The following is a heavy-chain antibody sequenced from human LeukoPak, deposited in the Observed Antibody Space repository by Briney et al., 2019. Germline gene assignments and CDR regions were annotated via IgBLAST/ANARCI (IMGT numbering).Heavy chain of an antibody. V-gene: IGHV1-24*01. D-gene: IGHD3-10*01. CDR2: FDPEDGET. CDR1: GYTFTSYG. CDR3: ATQKPYYGSGSYYY. Sequence: ASVKVSCKASGYTFTSYGITWVRQAPGQGLEWMGGFDPEDGETIYAQKFQGRVTMTEDTSTDTAYMELSSLRSEDTAVYYCATQKPYYGSGSYYYWGQGTLVTVSS. J-gene: IGHJ4*02.